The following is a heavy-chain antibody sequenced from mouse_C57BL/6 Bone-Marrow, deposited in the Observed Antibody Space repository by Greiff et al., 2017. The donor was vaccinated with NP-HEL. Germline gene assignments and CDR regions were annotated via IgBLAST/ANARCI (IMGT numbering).Heavy chain of an antibody. J-gene: IGHJ2*01. CDR2: IDPSDSET. CDR3: ARRDYYGSSYDY. V-gene: IGHV1-52*01. Sequence: QVQLQQPGAELVRPGSSVKLSCKASGYTFTSYWMHWVKQRPIQGLEWIGNIDPSDSETHYNQKFKDKATLTVDKSSSTAYMQLSSLTSDDSAVYYCARRDYYGSSYDYWGQGTTLTVSS. CDR1: GYTFTSYW. D-gene: IGHD1-1*01.